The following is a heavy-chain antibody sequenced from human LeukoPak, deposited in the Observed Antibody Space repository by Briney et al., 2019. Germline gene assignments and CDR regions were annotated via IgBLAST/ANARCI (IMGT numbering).Heavy chain of an antibody. D-gene: IGHD3-10*01. CDR2: ISSSSSTI. V-gene: IGHV3-48*04. J-gene: IGHJ5*01. Sequence: PGGSLRLSCAASGFTFSSYSMNWVRQAPGKGLEWVSYISSSSSTIYYADSVRDRFTISRDNGKNTIYLQMNSLRVDDTAIYYCAKAATYFYGSVTYDWFESWGQGTLVTVSS. CDR3: AKAATYFYGSVTYDWFES. CDR1: GFTFSSYS.